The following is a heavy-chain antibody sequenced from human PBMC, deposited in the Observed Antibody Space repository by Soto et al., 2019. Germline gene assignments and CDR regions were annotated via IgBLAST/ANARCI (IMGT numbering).Heavy chain of an antibody. J-gene: IGHJ5*02. Sequence: GGSLRLSCAASGFTFSSYSMNWVRQAPGKGLEWVSSISSSSSYIYYADSVKGRFTISRDNAKNSLYLQMNSLRAEDTAVYYCARDLGPLFCSGGSCYQGDNWFDPWGQGTLVTVSS. D-gene: IGHD2-15*01. CDR1: GFTFSSYS. CDR2: ISSSSSYI. CDR3: ARDLGPLFCSGGSCYQGDNWFDP. V-gene: IGHV3-21*01.